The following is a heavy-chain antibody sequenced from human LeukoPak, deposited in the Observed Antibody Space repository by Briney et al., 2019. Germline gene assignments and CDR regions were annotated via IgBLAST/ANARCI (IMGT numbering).Heavy chain of an antibody. V-gene: IGHV3-11*04. CDR2: ISNSGNTK. Sequence: PGGSLRLSCAVSGFTFSDYYMSWIRQAPGRGLESVSYISNSGNTKYYADSVKGRFTISRDNAKNSLYLQMNSLRAEDTAVYYCARDQRGIAVFATGWFDPWGQGTLVTVSS. CDR1: GFTFSDYY. J-gene: IGHJ5*02. CDR3: ARDQRGIAVFATGWFDP. D-gene: IGHD6-19*01.